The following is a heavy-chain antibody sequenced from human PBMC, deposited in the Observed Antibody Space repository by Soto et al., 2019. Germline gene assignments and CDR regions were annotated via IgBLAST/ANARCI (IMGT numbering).Heavy chain of an antibody. Sequence: EVQLLESGGGLVQPGGSLRLSCAASGFTFSSYAMNWVRQAPGKGLEWVSVISASGGGTYYADSVKGRFTISRDNSKNTLYLQMTGLRAEDTAVYFCAKVYSGVVLVPAYFDYWGQGTLVTVSS. CDR2: ISASGGGT. D-gene: IGHD2-2*01. J-gene: IGHJ4*02. CDR3: AKVYSGVVLVPAYFDY. CDR1: GFTFSSYA. V-gene: IGHV3-23*01.